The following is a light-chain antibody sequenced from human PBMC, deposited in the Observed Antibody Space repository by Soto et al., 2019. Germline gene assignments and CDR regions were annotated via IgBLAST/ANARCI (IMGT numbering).Light chain of an antibody. CDR3: QQYGSSPWT. CDR2: GAS. V-gene: IGKV3-20*01. CDR1: QSVSSSY. J-gene: IGKJ1*01. Sequence: VLSMSPGTLSLSQGERATLSCRASQSVSSSYLAWYQQKPGQAPRLLIYGASSRATGIPDRFSGSGSGTDLTLTISRLEPEDFAVYYCQQYGSSPWTFGQGTKVDIK.